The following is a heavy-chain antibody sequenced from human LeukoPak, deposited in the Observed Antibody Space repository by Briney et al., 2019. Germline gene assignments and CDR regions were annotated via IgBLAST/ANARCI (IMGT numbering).Heavy chain of an antibody. Sequence: SVKVSFKASGYTFTSYGISWVRQAPGQGLEWMGGIIPIFATANYAQKFQGRVTITADESTSTAYMELSSLRSEDTAVYYCARGPITTRSHFDYWGQGTLVTVSS. J-gene: IGHJ4*02. CDR2: IIPIFATA. CDR3: ARGPITTRSHFDY. D-gene: IGHD3-22*01. V-gene: IGHV1-69*13. CDR1: GYTFTSYG.